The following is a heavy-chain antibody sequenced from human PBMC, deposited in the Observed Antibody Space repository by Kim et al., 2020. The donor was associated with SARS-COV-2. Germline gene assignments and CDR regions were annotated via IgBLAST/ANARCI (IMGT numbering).Heavy chain of an antibody. J-gene: IGHJ6*02. D-gene: IGHD3-22*01. V-gene: IGHV3-23*05. Sequence: GGSLRLSCAASGFTFSSFSMNWVRQAPGKGLEWVSTIYSTGGDTYYADSVKGRFTISRENSKNTLYLQMNSLRAEDTAVYYCAKDSYDSSGYYYPPVYRMEVWGQGTTVTVSS. CDR3: AKDSYDSSGYYYPPVYRMEV. CDR2: IYSTGGDT. CDR1: GFTFSSFS.